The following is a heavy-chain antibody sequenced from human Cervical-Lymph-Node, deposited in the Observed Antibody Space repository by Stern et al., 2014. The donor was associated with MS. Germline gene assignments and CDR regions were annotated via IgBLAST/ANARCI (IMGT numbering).Heavy chain of an antibody. J-gene: IGHJ6*02. V-gene: IGHV3-49*04. CDR1: GFTFGDYA. CDR3: TRGVRGNDYYGMDV. Sequence: EVQLVESGGGLVQPGRSLRLSCKASGFTFGDYAMSWVRQAPGKGLEWMGFIRGTAYGGTTDYAASVRGRFTISRDDSKSIAYLQMNSLKIEDAGVYYCTRGVRGNDYYGMDVWGQGTTVTVSS. CDR2: IRGTAYGGTT. D-gene: IGHD3-10*01.